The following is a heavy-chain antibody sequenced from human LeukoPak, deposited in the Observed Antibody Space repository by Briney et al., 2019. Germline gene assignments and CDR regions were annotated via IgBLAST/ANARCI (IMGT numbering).Heavy chain of an antibody. CDR1: GGSISSYY. J-gene: IGHJ6*03. Sequence: SETLSLTCTVSGGSISSYYWSWIRQPPGKGLEWIGEINHSGSTNYNPSLKSRVTISVDTSKNQFSLKLSSVTAADTAVYYCARVHSRDSSSWLYYYYYYMDVWGKGTTVTISS. D-gene: IGHD6-13*01. CDR2: INHSGST. CDR3: ARVHSRDSSSWLYYYYYYMDV. V-gene: IGHV4-34*01.